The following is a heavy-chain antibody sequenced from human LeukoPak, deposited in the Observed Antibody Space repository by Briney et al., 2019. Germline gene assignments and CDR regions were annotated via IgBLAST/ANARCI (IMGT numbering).Heavy chain of an antibody. CDR2: IFPSGDST. V-gene: IGHV3-23*01. CDR3: ATKLLTY. Sequence: GGSLRLSCEVYGFSFSNYVMNWVRQAPGKGLQWVSSIFPSGDSTYYADSVKGRFTISRDNSKKTLYLQMNSLRAEDTAVYYCATKLLTYWGQGALVTVSS. D-gene: IGHD6-6*01. CDR1: GFSFSNYV. J-gene: IGHJ4*02.